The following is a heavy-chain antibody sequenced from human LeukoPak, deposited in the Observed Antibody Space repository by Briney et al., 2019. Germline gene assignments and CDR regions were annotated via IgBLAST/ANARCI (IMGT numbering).Heavy chain of an antibody. Sequence: SVKVSCKASGYTFTSYAISWVRQAPGQGLEWMGGIIPIFGTANYAQKFQGRVTITTDESTSTAYMELSSLRSEDTAVYYCARSTLGTYYDFWSGPFDYWGQGTLVTVSS. J-gene: IGHJ4*02. CDR1: GYTFTSYA. D-gene: IGHD3-3*01. CDR2: IIPIFGTA. CDR3: ARSTLGTYYDFWSGPFDY. V-gene: IGHV1-69*05.